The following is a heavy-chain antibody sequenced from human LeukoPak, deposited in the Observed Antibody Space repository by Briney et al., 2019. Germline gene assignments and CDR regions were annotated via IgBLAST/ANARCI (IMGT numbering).Heavy chain of an antibody. Sequence: GASVKVSCKASGYTFTSYDINWVRQATGRGLEWMGGIIPIFGTANYAQKFQGRVTITADESTSTAYMELSSLRSEDTAVYYCARIENYYGMDVWGQGTTVTVSS. J-gene: IGHJ6*02. V-gene: IGHV1-69*13. CDR1: GYTFTSYD. CDR2: IIPIFGTA. CDR3: ARIENYYGMDV.